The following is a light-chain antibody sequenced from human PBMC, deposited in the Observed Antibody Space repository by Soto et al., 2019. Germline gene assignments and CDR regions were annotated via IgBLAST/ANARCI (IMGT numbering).Light chain of an antibody. CDR1: QTISSW. CDR3: QQHNSFSIT. V-gene: IGKV1-5*03. J-gene: IGKJ5*01. Sequence: DIQMTQSPSTLSGSVGDRVTITCRASQTISSWLAWYQQKPGKAPKLLIYKASTLKSGVPSRFSGSGSGTEFTLTISSLQSDDFATYYCQQHNSFSITFGQGKRLESK. CDR2: KAS.